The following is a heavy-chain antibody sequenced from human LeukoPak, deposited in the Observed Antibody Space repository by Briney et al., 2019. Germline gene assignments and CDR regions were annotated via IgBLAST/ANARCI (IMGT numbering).Heavy chain of an antibody. D-gene: IGHD3-10*01. J-gene: IGHJ1*01. V-gene: IGHV3-30*18. Sequence: QPGGSLRLSCAASGFAFSSYGMHWVRQAPGKGLEWVAVISYDGSNKYYADSVKGRFTISRDNSKNTLYLQMNSLRAEDTAVYYCAKVVTMVRGVSEYFQHWGQGTLVTVSS. CDR3: AKVVTMVRGVSEYFQH. CDR1: GFAFSSYG. CDR2: ISYDGSNK.